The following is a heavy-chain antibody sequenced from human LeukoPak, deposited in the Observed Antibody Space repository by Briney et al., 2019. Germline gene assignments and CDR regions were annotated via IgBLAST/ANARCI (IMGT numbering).Heavy chain of an antibody. V-gene: IGHV4-39*01. J-gene: IGHJ6*03. CDR3: ARARGPWERRTYYYYYYYMDV. Sequence: SETLSPTCTVSGGSISSSSYYWGWIRQPPGKGLEWIGSIYYSGSTYYNPSLKSRVTISVDTSKNQFSLKLSSVTAADTAVYYCARARGPWERRTYYYYYYYMDVWGKGTTVTVSS. CDR2: IYYSGST. CDR1: GGSISSSSYY. D-gene: IGHD1-1*01.